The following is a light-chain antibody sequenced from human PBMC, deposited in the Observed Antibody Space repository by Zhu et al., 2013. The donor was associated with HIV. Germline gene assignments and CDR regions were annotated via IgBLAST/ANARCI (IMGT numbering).Light chain of an antibody. CDR1: SGFNVGAYR. Sequence: QPVLTQPASLSASPGASASLTCTLRSGFNVGAYRMTWYQQKPGSPPQYLLSYKSDSDKQQGSGVPSRFSGSKDASANAGILLISGLQSEDEADYYCMIWHNSAYVFGAGTKVTVL. CDR2: YKSDSDK. V-gene: IGLV5-45*01. J-gene: IGLJ1*01. CDR3: MIWHNSAYV.